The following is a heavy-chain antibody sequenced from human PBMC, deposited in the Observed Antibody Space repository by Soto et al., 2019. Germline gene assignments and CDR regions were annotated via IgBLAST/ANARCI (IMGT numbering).Heavy chain of an antibody. CDR3: ARLVKYGDYPDYFDY. CDR2: IDSGGTT. CDR1: GFTVSSSY. D-gene: IGHD4-17*01. V-gene: IGHV3-66*04. J-gene: IGHJ4*02. Sequence: ELQLVESGGVLVQPGGSLRLSCIVSGFTVSSSYMSWVRQGPWKGLEWVSIIDSGGTTYYAESVKGRFTISRDSSKNTLYVQMNSLRAEATSVYYCARLVKYGDYPDYFDYWGQGTLVTVSS.